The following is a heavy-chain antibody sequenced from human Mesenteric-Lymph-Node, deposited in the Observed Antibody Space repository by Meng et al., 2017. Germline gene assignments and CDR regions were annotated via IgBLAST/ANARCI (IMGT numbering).Heavy chain of an antibody. CDR1: ESPLTSTY. CDR3: AREVGGGSYHH. V-gene: IGHV1-46*01. Sequence: GSGGKSPGAEVKVSCKPSESPLTSTYMHWVRQAPGQGLEWMGKINPGGGSTSYAQKFQGRVTMTRDPPTSTVYRELSSLRSEDTAVYYCAREVGGGSYHHWGQGTLVTVSS. CDR2: INPGGGST. D-gene: IGHD1-26*01. J-gene: IGHJ4*02.